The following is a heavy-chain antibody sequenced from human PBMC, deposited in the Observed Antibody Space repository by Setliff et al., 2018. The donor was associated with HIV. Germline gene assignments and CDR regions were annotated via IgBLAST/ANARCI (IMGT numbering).Heavy chain of an antibody. CDR3: AREGKGGSSWYDYYYYYGMDV. D-gene: IGHD6-13*01. CDR1: GFTFSTYR. J-gene: IGHJ6*02. Sequence: GSLRLSCAASGFTFSTYRMNWVRQAPGKGLEWVSSISSSSSYIYYADSLKGRFTISRDNAKNSLYLQMNSLRAEDTAVYYCAREGKGGSSWYDYYYYYGMDVWGQGTTVTVSS. CDR2: ISSSSSYI. V-gene: IGHV3-21*01.